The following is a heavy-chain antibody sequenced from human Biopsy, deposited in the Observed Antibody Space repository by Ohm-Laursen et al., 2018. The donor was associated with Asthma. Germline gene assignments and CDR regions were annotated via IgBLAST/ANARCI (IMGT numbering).Heavy chain of an antibody. J-gene: IGHJ6*02. CDR1: GDSLGSFLNYA. V-gene: IGHV1-69*13. CDR2: LIPVLGTA. CDR3: ARGYSGTDRIVYYYSGMEV. Sequence: GASVKVSCKASGDSLGSFLNYAISWVRQAPRQGLEWMGGLIPVLGTADYAPMFEGRVTITADESTSTAYLELTSLRFEDTAVYYCARGYSGTDRIVYYYSGMEVWGPGTTVSVS. D-gene: IGHD5-12*01.